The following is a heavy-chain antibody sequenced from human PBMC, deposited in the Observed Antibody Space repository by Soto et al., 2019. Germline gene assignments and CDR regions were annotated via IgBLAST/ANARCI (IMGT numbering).Heavy chain of an antibody. CDR2: ISYDGSNK. Sequence: ESGGGVVQPGRSLRLSCAASGFTFSRYGMHWVRQAPGKGLEWVAVISYDGSNKYYADSVKGRFTISRDNSKNTLYLQMNSLRAEDTAVYYCAKSLPLGIAAAGEFYYYYGMDVWGQGTTVTVAS. CDR1: GFTFSRYG. V-gene: IGHV3-30*18. D-gene: IGHD6-13*01. CDR3: AKSLPLGIAAAGEFYYYYGMDV. J-gene: IGHJ6*02.